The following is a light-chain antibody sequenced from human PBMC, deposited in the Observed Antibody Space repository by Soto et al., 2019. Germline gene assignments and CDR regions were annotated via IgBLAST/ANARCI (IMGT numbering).Light chain of an antibody. CDR1: TSDVGSHNF. Sequence: QSALTQPASVSGSPGQSITISCTGTTSDVGSHNFVSWYQQLPGKAPKLLIYEVTNRPSGTSNRFSGSKSGNTASLTISGLQAEDEADYYCSSFTSKSSLIFGGGTKLTVL. J-gene: IGLJ2*01. CDR3: SSFTSKSSLI. V-gene: IGLV2-14*01. CDR2: EVT.